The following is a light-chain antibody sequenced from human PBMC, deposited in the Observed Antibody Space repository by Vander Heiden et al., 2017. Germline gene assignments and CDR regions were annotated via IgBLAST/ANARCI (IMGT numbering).Light chain of an antibody. Sequence: SYELTPPPSVSVSPGHTARITCSGDAFPKKYAYWYQQKAGQAPVLVIDEDSKRPTGIPERLSGSRSGTRATVTISGAQGEDEADYYGDATDSSGAEVFGGGTKRTVL. J-gene: IGLJ3*02. CDR2: EDS. V-gene: IGLV3-10*01. CDR3: DATDSSGAEV. CDR1: AFPKKY.